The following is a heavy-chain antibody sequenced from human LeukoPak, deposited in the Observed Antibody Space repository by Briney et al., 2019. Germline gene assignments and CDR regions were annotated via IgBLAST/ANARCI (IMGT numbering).Heavy chain of an antibody. CDR2: INPNSGGT. D-gene: IGHD1-14*01. CDR1: GYTFTGYY. Sequence: ASVKVSCKASGYTFTGYYMHWVRQAPGQGLEWMGWINPNSGGTNYAQKFQGRVTMTRDTSISTAYMELSRLRSDDTAVYYCARQYETGQGLFDPWGQGTLVTVSS. V-gene: IGHV1-2*02. J-gene: IGHJ5*02. CDR3: ARQYETGQGLFDP.